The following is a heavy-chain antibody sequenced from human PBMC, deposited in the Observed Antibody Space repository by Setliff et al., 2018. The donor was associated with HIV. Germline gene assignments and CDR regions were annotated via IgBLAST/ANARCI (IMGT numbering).Heavy chain of an antibody. CDR3: ARESNTYYYDSSGYYCTTGMTCIHAVCPPGYYFDY. D-gene: IGHD3-22*01. J-gene: IGHJ4*02. Sequence: ASVKVSCKASGYTFTSYAMHWVRQAPGQRLEWMGWINAGNGNTKYSQKFQGRVTITRDTSASTAYMELSSLRSEDTAVYYCARESNTYYYDSSGYYCTTGMTCIHAVCPPGYYFDYWGRGTLVTVSS. CDR1: GYTFTSYA. CDR2: INAGNGNT. V-gene: IGHV1-3*01.